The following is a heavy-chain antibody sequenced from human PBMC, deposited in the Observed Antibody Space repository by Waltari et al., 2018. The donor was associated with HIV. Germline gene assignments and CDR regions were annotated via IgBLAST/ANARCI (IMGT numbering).Heavy chain of an antibody. V-gene: IGHV3-21*01. CDR3: ARGRDGGSYGGSY. Sequence: EVQLVESGGGLVKPGGSLRLSCAASGFTFSSYSMNWVRPAPGKGLEWVSSISSSSSYIYYADSVKGRFTISRGNAKNSLYLQMNSLRAEDTAVYYCARGRDGGSYGGSYWGQGTLVTVSS. CDR1: GFTFSSYS. D-gene: IGHD1-26*01. CDR2: ISSSSSYI. J-gene: IGHJ4*02.